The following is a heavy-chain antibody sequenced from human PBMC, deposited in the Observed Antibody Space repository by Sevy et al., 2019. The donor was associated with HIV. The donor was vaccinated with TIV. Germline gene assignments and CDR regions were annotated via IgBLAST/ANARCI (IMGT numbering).Heavy chain of an antibody. Sequence: GGSLRLSCAASGFTFSSYSMNWVHQAPGKGLEWVSSISSSSSYIYYAHSVKGRFTISRDNAKNSLYLQMNSLRAEDTAVYYCAREGHYDYVWGSYPDFVYWGQGTLVTVSS. CDR2: ISSSSSYI. CDR1: GFTFSSYS. V-gene: IGHV3-21*01. CDR3: AREGHYDYVWGSYPDFVY. J-gene: IGHJ4*02. D-gene: IGHD3-16*02.